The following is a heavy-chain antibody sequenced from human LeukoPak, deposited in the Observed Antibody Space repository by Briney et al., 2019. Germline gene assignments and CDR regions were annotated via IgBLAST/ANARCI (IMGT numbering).Heavy chain of an antibody. CDR1: GYTFTSYG. Sequence: ASVKVSCKASGYTFTSYGINWVRQATGQGLEWMGWMNPNSGNTGYAQKFQGRVTMTRNTSISTAYMELSSLRSEDTAVYYCARGLSGWWDDWFDPWGQGTLVTVSS. CDR3: ARGLSGWWDDWFDP. V-gene: IGHV1-8*02. D-gene: IGHD6-19*01. J-gene: IGHJ5*02. CDR2: MNPNSGNT.